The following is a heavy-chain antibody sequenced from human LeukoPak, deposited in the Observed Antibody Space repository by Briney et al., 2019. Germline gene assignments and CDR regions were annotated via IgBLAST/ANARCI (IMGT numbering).Heavy chain of an antibody. D-gene: IGHD1-26*01. Sequence: PSETLSLTCTVSGGSISRGDYYWSWIRQPPGKGLYWIGYIYYSGSTYYNPSLKSRVTISVDTSKNQFSLKLSSVTAADTAVYYCASSLLGAAHRFDYWGQGTLVTVSS. CDR1: GGSISRGDYY. CDR3: ASSLLGAAHRFDY. J-gene: IGHJ4*02. V-gene: IGHV4-30-4*01. CDR2: IYYSGST.